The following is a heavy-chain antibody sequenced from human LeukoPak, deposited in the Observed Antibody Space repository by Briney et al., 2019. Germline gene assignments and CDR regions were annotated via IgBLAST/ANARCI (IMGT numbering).Heavy chain of an antibody. J-gene: IGHJ4*02. Sequence: PSETLSLTCTVSGGSISSYLWSWIRQPPGKGLEWIGYIYYSGSTNYNPPLKSRVTILVDTSKNQFSLKVSSVTAADTAVYYCARNELGSGWYSSAYWGQGTLVTVSS. CDR2: IYYSGST. CDR1: GGSISSYL. V-gene: IGHV4-59*01. CDR3: ARNELGSGWYSSAY. D-gene: IGHD6-19*01.